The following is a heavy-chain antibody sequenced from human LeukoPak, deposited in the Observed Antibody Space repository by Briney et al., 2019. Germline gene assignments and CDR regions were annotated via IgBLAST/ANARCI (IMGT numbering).Heavy chain of an antibody. J-gene: IGHJ4*02. V-gene: IGHV3-23*01. CDR1: GFTFSSCA. D-gene: IGHD2-2*01. CDR2: ISGSGGST. Sequence: GGSLRLSCAASGFTFSSCAMSWVRQAPGKGLEWVSAISGSGGSTYYADSVKGRFTISRDNSKNTLYLQMTSLRAEDTAVYYCAKDIVVVPAAIRFDYWGQGTLVTVSS. CDR3: AKDIVVVPAAIRFDY.